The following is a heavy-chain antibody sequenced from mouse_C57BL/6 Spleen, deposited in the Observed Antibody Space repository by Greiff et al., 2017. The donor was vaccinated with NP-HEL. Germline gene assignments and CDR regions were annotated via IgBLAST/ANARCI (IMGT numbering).Heavy chain of an antibody. CDR2: INPSTGGT. D-gene: IGHD1-1*01. J-gene: IGHJ1*03. Sequence: VQLKESGPELVKPGASVKISCKASGYSFTGYYMNWVKQSPEKSLEWIGEINPSTGGTTYNQKFKAKATLTVDKSSSTAYMQLKSLTSEDSAVYYCARSRGYGSSFYWYFDVWGTGTTVTVSS. V-gene: IGHV1-42*01. CDR3: ARSRGYGSSFYWYFDV. CDR1: GYSFTGYY.